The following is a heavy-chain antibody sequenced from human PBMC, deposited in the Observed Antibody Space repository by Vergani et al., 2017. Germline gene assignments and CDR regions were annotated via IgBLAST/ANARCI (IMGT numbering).Heavy chain of an antibody. D-gene: IGHD1-1*01. CDR1: GGSFSGYY. V-gene: IGHV4-34*01. J-gene: IGHJ6*02. Sequence: QVQLQQWGAGLLKPSETLSLTCAVYGGSFSGYYWSWIRQPPGKGLEWIGEINHSGSTNYNPSLKSRVTISVDTSKNQFSLKLSFVTAADTAVYYCARNWYVNGMDVWGQGTTVTVSS. CDR2: INHSGST. CDR3: ARNWYVNGMDV.